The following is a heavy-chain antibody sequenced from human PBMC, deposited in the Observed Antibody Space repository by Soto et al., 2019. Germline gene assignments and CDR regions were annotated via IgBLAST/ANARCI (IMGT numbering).Heavy chain of an antibody. CDR3: ARWFCIGNGCNSRWFDP. CDR2: INHTGGIT. D-gene: IGHD6-19*01. V-gene: IGHV4-4*02. Sequence: SETLSLTCAVSGDSITSGNWWSWVRQAPGKGLEWIGEINHTGGITNYNPSLKSRVNISLDKSKNQFSLKLNAVTAADTAVYYCARWFCIGNGCNSRWFDPWGQGTQVTVSS. J-gene: IGHJ5*02. CDR1: GDSITSGNW.